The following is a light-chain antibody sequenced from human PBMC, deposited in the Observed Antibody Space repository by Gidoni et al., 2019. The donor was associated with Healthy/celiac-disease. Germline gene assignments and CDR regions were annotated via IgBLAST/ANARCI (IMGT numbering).Light chain of an antibody. CDR2: DVS. Sequence: QSALTQPRSVSGSPGQSVTISCTGTSRDVGGYHYVSWYQQHPGKAPKLMIDDVSKRPSGVPDRFSGSKSGNTASLTISGLQAEDEADYYCCSYAGSFYVFGTGTKVTVL. V-gene: IGLV2-11*01. CDR1: SRDVGGYHY. CDR3: CSYAGSFYV. J-gene: IGLJ1*01.